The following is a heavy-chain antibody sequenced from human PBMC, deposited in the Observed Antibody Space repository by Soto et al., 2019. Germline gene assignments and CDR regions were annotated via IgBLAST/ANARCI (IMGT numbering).Heavy chain of an antibody. CDR2: ITFSGNTV. CDR3: ARVSWRGKYGMDV. J-gene: IGHJ6*02. CDR1: GFTFSDSY. V-gene: IGHV3-11*01. Sequence: QVQLVESGGGLVKPGGSLRLSCAASGFTFSDSYMSWIRQAPGKGLEWISYITFSGNTVYYADSLKGRFTISRDNAKNSLYLQMNRLIAEDTAVYYCARVSWRGKYGMDVWGQGTTVTVSS.